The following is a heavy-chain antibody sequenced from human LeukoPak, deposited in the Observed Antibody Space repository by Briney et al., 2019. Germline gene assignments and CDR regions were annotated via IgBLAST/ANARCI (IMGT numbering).Heavy chain of an antibody. D-gene: IGHD3-10*01. J-gene: IGHJ5*02. V-gene: IGHV1-46*01. CDR3: ARDPLYGSGSFNWFDP. CDR1: GYTFTSYY. Sequence: ASVKVSCKASGYTFTSYYMHWVRQAPGQGLEWMGIINPSGGSTSYAQKFQGRVTMTRDTSTSTVYMELSSLRSEDTAVYYCARDPLYGSGSFNWFDPWGQGTLVTVSS. CDR2: INPSGGST.